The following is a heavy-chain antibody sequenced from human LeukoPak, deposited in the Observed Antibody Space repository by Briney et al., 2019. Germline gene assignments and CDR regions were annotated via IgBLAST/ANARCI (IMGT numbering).Heavy chain of an antibody. D-gene: IGHD3-9*01. Sequence: SETLSITCTVSGGSISSYYWSWIRQPPGKGLEWIGYIYYSGSTNYNPSLKSRVTISVDTSKNQFSLKLGSVTAADTAVYYCARIILTGYSYYFDYWGQGTLVTVSS. CDR1: GGSISSYY. CDR2: IYYSGST. CDR3: ARIILTGYSYYFDY. J-gene: IGHJ4*02. V-gene: IGHV4-59*01.